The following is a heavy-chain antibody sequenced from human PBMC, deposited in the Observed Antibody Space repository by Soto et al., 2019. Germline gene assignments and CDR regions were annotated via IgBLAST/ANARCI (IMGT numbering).Heavy chain of an antibody. CDR3: ARDGPPYIAAGPGGYYGMDV. V-gene: IGHV1-69*13. Sequence: SVKVSCKASGGTFSSYAISWVRQAPGQGLEWMGGIIPIFGTANYAQKFQGRVTITADESTSTAYMELSSLRSEDTAVYYCARDGPPYIAAGPGGYYGMDVWGQGTTVTVSS. CDR2: IIPIFGTA. J-gene: IGHJ6*02. CDR1: GGTFSSYA. D-gene: IGHD6-13*01.